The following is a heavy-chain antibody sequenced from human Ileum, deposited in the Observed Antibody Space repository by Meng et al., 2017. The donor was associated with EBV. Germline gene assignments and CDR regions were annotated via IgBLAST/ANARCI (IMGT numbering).Heavy chain of an antibody. V-gene: IGHV4-59*08. Sequence: VQLQDSGPGLGKPSETLSLTCTVSGGSISSYYWSWIRQPPGKGLEWIGYIYYSGSTNYNPSLKSRVTISVDTSKNQFSLNLSSVTAADTAVYYCARGGWSLDYWGQGTLVTVSS. CDR1: GGSISSYY. CDR2: IYYSGST. D-gene: IGHD2-15*01. J-gene: IGHJ4*02. CDR3: ARGGWSLDY.